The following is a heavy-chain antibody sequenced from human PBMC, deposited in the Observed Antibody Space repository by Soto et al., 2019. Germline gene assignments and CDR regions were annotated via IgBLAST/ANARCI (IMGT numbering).Heavy chain of an antibody. CDR2: IYHSGST. CDR3: SRVPGP. V-gene: IGHV4-30-2*01. CDR1: GGSISSGGYS. J-gene: IGHJ5*02. Sequence: SETLSLTCAVSGGSISSGGYSWSWIRQPPGKGLEWIGYIYHSGSTYYNPSLKSRVTISVDRSKNQFPLKLSSVTAADTAVYYCSRVPGPWGQGTLVTVSS.